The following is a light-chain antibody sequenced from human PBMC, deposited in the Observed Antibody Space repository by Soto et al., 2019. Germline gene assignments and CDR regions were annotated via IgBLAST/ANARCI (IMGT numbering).Light chain of an antibody. CDR3: CSYAGNSLYV. CDR1: SSDVGSYNL. CDR2: DYT. V-gene: IGLV2-23*01. Sequence: QSALTQPASVSGSPGQSITISCTGTSSDVGSYNLVSWYQHHPGKAPKLIIYDYTKRPSGVSDRFSGSGSGNTASLTISGLQAEDETDYYCCSYAGNSLYVFGTGTKVTVL. J-gene: IGLJ1*01.